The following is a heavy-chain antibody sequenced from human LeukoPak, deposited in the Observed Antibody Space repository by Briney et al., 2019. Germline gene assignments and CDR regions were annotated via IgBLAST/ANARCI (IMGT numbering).Heavy chain of an antibody. CDR1: GYSISSGYY. J-gene: IGHJ4*02. CDR3: AREGRYSSSPYFDY. D-gene: IGHD6-13*01. CDR2: FYHSGST. Sequence: SETLSLTCAVSGYSISSGYYWGWIRRPPGKGLEWIGSFYHSGSTYYNPSLKRRVTISVDTSKNQFSLKLSSVTAADTAVYYCAREGRYSSSPYFDYWGQGTLVTVSS. V-gene: IGHV4-38-2*02.